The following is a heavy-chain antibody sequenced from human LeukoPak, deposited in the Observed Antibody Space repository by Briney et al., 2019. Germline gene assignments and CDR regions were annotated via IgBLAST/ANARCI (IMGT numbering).Heavy chain of an antibody. D-gene: IGHD3-22*01. CDR1: GGSISSGGYY. J-gene: IGHJ4*02. CDR3: ARGDYDSSGYCFDY. CDR2: IYYSGST. V-gene: IGHV4-31*03. Sequence: TLSLTCTVSGGSISSGGYYWSWIRQHPGKGLEWIGYIYYSGSTYYNPSLKSRVTISVDTSKNQFSLKLSSVTAADTAVYYCARGDYDSSGYCFDYWGQGTLVTVSS.